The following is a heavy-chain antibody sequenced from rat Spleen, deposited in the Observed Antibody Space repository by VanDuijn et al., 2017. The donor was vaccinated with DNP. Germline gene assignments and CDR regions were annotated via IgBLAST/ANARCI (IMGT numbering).Heavy chain of an antibody. J-gene: IGHJ2*01. Sequence: EVHLVESGGGLVQPGRSLKLSCVASGFTFNYYWMTWVRQAPGKGLDWVASISFRAHNFATLYADSVEERFTVSRDASQSMISLQMNNLKTEDTAFYYCTRGPPFDYWGQGVMVTVSS. CDR1: GFTFNYYW. D-gene: IGHD4-3*01. CDR3: TRGPPFDY. CDR2: ISFRAHNFAT. V-gene: IGHV10-4*01.